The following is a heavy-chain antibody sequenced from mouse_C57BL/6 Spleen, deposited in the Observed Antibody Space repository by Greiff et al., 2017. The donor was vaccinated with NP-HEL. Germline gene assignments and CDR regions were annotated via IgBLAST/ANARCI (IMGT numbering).Heavy chain of an antibody. V-gene: IGHV5-12*01. CDR3: ARQRVYYAMDY. J-gene: IGHJ4*01. CDR1: GFTFSDYY. CDR2: FINGGGIP. Sequence: EVPLVESGGGLVQPGGSLKFSCAASGFTFSDYYLSWVRQTPEKRLVWVAYFINGGGIPYFPDTVKGRFTISRDNAKNTLYLQMSRLKSEDTAMYYCARQRVYYAMDYWGQGTSVTVSS.